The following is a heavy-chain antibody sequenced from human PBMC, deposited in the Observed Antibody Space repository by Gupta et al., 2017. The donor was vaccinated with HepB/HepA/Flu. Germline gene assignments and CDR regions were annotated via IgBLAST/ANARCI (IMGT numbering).Heavy chain of an antibody. CDR1: GFTFADYA. CDR2: ISWNSGSI. D-gene: IGHD6-13*01. V-gene: IGHV3-9*01. J-gene: IGHJ4*02. Sequence: EVQLVESGGGLVQPGRSLRLSCAASGFTFADYAMPWVRQAPGKGLGWVSGISWNSGSIGYADSVKGRFTISRDNAKNSLYLQMNSLRAEDTALYYCAKRAHSSWDVDWGQGTLVTVSS. CDR3: AKRAHSSWDVD.